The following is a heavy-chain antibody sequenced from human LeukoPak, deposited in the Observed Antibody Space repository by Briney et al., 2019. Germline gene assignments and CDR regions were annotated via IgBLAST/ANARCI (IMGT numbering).Heavy chain of an antibody. V-gene: IGHV1-8*01. D-gene: IGHD5-12*01. J-gene: IGHJ4*02. CDR2: MNPNSGNT. CDR3: ARFNRGYSGYDHPDFDY. Sequence: GASVKVSCKASGYTFTSYDINWVRQATGQGLEWMGWMNPNSGNTGYAQKFQGRVTMTRNTSISTAYMELSSLRSEDTAVYYCARFNRGYSGYDHPDFDYWGQGTLVTVSS. CDR1: GYTFTSYD.